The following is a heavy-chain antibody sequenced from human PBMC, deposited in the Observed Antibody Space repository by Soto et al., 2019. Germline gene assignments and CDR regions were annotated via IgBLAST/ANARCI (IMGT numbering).Heavy chain of an antibody. CDR2: IWYDGSDE. V-gene: IGHV3-33*01. CDR3: VRGGGLDYYDSSAYYHPLEY. J-gene: IGHJ4*02. Sequence: GGSLRLSCAASGFIFSSYGMHWVRQAPGKGLEWVAVIWYDGSDEFYADSVKGRFTISRDNSKNTLYLQMNSLRAEDTAVYYCVRGGGLDYYDSSAYYHPLEYWGQGILVTVSS. D-gene: IGHD3-22*01. CDR1: GFIFSSYG.